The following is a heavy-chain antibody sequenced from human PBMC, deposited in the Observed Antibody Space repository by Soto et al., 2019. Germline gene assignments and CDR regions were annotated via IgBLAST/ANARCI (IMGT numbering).Heavy chain of an antibody. CDR1: GLEFSAYA. D-gene: IGHD2-2*01. V-gene: IGHV3-23*01. Sequence: SGLEFSAYARSWVRQAQGKGLECISLISGTGVPTLYAESVKGRFSVSRDNSKDTLFLEMNNLRDDDTAIYYCAKSFCSSSSCFFLWVDPWGPGTLVTVSS. J-gene: IGHJ5*02. CDR2: ISGTGVPT. CDR3: AKSFCSSSSCFFLWVDP.